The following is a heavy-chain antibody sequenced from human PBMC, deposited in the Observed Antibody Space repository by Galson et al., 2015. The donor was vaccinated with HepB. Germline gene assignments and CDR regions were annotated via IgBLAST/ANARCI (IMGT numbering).Heavy chain of an antibody. Sequence: SLRLSCAASGFTFSSYAVNWVRQAPGKGLEWVSGISGSGGSTYYADSVKGRFIISRDNSKNTLYLEMNRVRAEDTAVYYCAKTGGSGWFEDYWGQGTLVTVSS. CDR1: GFTFSSYA. CDR3: AKTGGSGWFEDY. CDR2: ISGSGGST. J-gene: IGHJ4*02. V-gene: IGHV3-23*01. D-gene: IGHD6-19*01.